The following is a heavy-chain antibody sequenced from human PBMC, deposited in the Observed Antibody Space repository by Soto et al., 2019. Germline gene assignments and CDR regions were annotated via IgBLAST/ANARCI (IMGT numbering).Heavy chain of an antibody. V-gene: IGHV4-61*01. CDR1: GGSVRSGNHF. J-gene: IGHJ6*02. CDR3: ARGGEPLGYYGLDV. Sequence: PSETLSLTCSVSGGSVRSGNHFWNWIRQPPGRGLEWLGYMYYTGVTNYNPSLKSRVSMSVDTSKDQFSLNLTSLTAADTAVYYCARGGEPLGYYGLDVWGHGTTVTVSS. CDR2: MYYTGVT.